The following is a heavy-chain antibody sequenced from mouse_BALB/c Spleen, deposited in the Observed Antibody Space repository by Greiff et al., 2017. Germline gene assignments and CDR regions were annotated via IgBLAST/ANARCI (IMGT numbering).Heavy chain of an antibody. CDR2: ISSGGST. CDR1: GFTFSSYA. Sequence: EVHLVESGGGLVKPGGSLKLSCAASGFTFSSYAMSWVRQTPEKRLEWVASISSGGSTYYPDSVKGRFTISRDNARNILYLQMSSLRSEDTAMYYCARGRTPYFDYWGQGTTLTVSS. V-gene: IGHV5-6-5*01. J-gene: IGHJ2*01. CDR3: ARGRTPYFDY.